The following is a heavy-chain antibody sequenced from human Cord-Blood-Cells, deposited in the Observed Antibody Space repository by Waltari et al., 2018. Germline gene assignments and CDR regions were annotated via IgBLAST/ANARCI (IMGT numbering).Heavy chain of an antibody. V-gene: IGHV4-34*01. CDR1: GGSFSGYY. CDR3: AREQDMVVVPAANWFDP. Sequence: QVQLQQWGAGLLKPSETLSLTCAVYGGSFSGYYWSWIRQPPGKGLEWIGESKHSGSTNYSASLKSRVTISGDTAKNQLSLKLSSVTAADTAVYYCAREQDMVVVPAANWFDPWGQGTLVSVAS. CDR2: SKHSGST. D-gene: IGHD2-2*01. J-gene: IGHJ5*02.